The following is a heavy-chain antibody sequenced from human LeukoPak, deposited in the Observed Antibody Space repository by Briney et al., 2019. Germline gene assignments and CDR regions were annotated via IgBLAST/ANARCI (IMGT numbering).Heavy chain of an antibody. CDR1: GFPFSSFG. Sequence: GGSLRLSCAASGFPFSSFGMHWVRQSPGKGLEWVAVIWYEGSKTCYGESVKGRFTISRDNSKNTLSLQMNSLRAEDTAVYYCARDGGYSYGFYYYGMDVWGQGTTVTVSS. CDR2: IWYEGSKT. D-gene: IGHD5-18*01. CDR3: ARDGGYSYGFYYYGMDV. J-gene: IGHJ6*02. V-gene: IGHV3-33*01.